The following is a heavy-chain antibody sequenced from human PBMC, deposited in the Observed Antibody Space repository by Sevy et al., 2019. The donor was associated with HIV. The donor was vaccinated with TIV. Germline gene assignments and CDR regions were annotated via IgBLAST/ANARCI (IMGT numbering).Heavy chain of an antibody. CDR2: ISYDGSSE. CDR3: ARDLRPNYWYFDV. J-gene: IGHJ2*01. Sequence: LSLTCAASGFTFTNYALHWIRQAPGKGLEWVAIISYDGSSEYYAESVKGRFTISRDNSKNTLYLQMNSLRPDDTAVYYCARDLRPNYWYFDVWGRGTLVTVSS. CDR1: GFTFTNYA. V-gene: IGHV3-30-3*01.